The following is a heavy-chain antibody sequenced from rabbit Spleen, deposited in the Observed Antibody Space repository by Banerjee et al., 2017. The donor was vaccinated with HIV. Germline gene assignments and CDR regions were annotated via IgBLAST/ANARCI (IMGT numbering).Heavy chain of an antibody. V-gene: IGHV1S40*01. CDR2: ISAGSSGST. Sequence: QSLEESGGDLVKPGASLTLTCTASGFSFSSSYYMCWVRQAPGKGLEWIACISAGSSGSTYYASWAKGRFTISKTSSTTVTLQMTSLSAADSATYFCARGYDGNTGYGDTDLWGPGTLVTVS. CDR3: ARGYDGNTGYGDTDL. CDR1: GFSFSSSYY. J-gene: IGHJ4*01. D-gene: IGHD4-2*01.